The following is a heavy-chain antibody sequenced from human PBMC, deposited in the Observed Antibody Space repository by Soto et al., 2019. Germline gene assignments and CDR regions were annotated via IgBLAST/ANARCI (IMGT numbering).Heavy chain of an antibody. J-gene: IGHJ5*02. V-gene: IGHV3-30*18. CDR3: AKAGVVVITKGWFDP. CDR1: GFTFSSYG. CDR2: ISYDGSNK. Sequence: PGGSLRLSCAASGFTFSSYGMHWVRQAPGKGLEWVAVISYDGSNKYYADSVKGRFTISRDNSKNTLYLQMNSLRAEDTAVYYCAKAGVVVITKGWFDPWGQGTLVTVSS. D-gene: IGHD3-22*01.